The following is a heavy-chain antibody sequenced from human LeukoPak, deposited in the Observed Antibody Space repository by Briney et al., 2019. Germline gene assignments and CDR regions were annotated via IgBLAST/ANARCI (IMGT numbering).Heavy chain of an antibody. CDR3: ARGRRQWLVPHFDY. J-gene: IGHJ4*02. V-gene: IGHV4-34*01. Sequence: PSETLSLTCAVYGGSFSGYYWTWIRQPPGKGLEWIGSIYHSGSTYYNPSLKSRVTISVDTSKNQFSLKLSSVTAADTAVYYCARGRRQWLVPHFDYWGQGTLVTVSS. D-gene: IGHD6-19*01. CDR1: GGSFSGYY. CDR2: IYHSGST.